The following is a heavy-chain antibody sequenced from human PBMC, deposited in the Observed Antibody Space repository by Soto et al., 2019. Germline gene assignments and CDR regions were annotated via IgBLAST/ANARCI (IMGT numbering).Heavy chain of an antibody. CDR1: GYTFTNYG. CDR3: VTSDWAW. V-gene: IGHV1-3*01. Sequence: ASVKVSCKASGYTFTNYGIHWVRQAPGQGLEWLGWIHAGNGDTRYSPKFQGRVTIPRDTSASTAYMELRSLTSRDTAIFYCVTSDWAWWGQGPQVTVSS. J-gene: IGHJ4*02. CDR2: IHAGNGDT. D-gene: IGHD3-9*01.